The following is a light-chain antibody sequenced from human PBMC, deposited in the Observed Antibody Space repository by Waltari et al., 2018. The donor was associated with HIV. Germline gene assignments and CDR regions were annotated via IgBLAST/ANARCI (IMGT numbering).Light chain of an antibody. CDR3: SSYAGRV. V-gene: IGLV2-8*01. CDR2: EVT. J-gene: IGLJ1*01. Sequence: SASGSPGQSVTISCTGTSSDVGGYNYVSWYQQHPGKAPKLLIYEVTKRPSGVPDRFSGSKSGNTASLTVSGLQAEDEADYYCSSYAGRVFGTGTKVTVL. CDR1: SSDVGGYNY.